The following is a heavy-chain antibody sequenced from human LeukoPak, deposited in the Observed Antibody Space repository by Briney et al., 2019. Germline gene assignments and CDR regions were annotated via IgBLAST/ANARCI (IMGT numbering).Heavy chain of an antibody. Sequence: SQTLSLTCTVSGGSISSGSYYWSWIRQPAGKGLEWIGRIYTSGSTHYNPSLKSRVTISVDTSKNQFSLKLSSVTAADTAMYYCARRLLGYCSGGSCYSGYFQHWGQGTLVTVSS. CDR3: ARRLLGYCSGGSCYSGYFQH. V-gene: IGHV4-61*02. CDR2: IYTSGST. CDR1: GGSISSGSYY. J-gene: IGHJ1*01. D-gene: IGHD2-15*01.